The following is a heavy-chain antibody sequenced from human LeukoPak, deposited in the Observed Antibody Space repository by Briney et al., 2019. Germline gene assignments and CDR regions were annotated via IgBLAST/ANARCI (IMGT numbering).Heavy chain of an antibody. CDR3: AEAVPKSGL. Sequence: GGSLRLSCAASGFTFSTYEMNWVRRAPGRGLEWVSYISGSGTTMYYADSVKGRFTLSRDNAKNSLYLQMNSLRAEDTAVYYCAEAVPKSGLWGQGTLVTVSS. CDR1: GFTFSTYE. J-gene: IGHJ4*02. CDR2: ISGSGTTM. V-gene: IGHV3-48*03. D-gene: IGHD6-19*01.